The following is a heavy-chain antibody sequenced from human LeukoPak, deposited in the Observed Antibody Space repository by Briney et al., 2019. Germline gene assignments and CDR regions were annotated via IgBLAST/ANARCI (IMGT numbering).Heavy chain of an antibody. CDR2: IDSSSRNI. V-gene: IGHV3-21*06. Sequence: PGGSLRLSCAASGFTFNYYAMNWVRQAPGKGLEWVSSIDSSSRNIYYADSVKGRFTISRDNAKSSLYLQMNSLRAEDSALYYCAREGVGGYSQAFDYWGQGTLVTVSS. CDR1: GFTFNYYA. D-gene: IGHD5-18*01. J-gene: IGHJ4*02. CDR3: AREGVGGYSQAFDY.